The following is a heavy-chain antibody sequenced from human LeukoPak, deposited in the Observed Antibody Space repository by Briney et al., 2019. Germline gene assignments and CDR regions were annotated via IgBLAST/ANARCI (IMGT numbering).Heavy chain of an antibody. V-gene: IGHV4-34*01. Sequence: SETLSLTCAVYGGSFSGYYWSWIRQPPGKGLEWIGEINHSGSTNYNPSLKSRVTISVDTSKNQFSLKLSSVTAADTAVYYCARLATMIVVAIDSPWGQGTLVTVSS. J-gene: IGHJ5*02. CDR2: INHSGST. CDR3: ARLATMIVVAIDSP. D-gene: IGHD3-22*01. CDR1: GGSFSGYY.